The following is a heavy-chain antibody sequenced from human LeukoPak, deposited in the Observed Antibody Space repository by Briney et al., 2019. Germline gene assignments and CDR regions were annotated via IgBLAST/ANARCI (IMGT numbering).Heavy chain of an antibody. Sequence: ASVNVSCKVSGYTLTELSMHWVRQAPGKGLEWMGGFDPEDGETIYAQKFQGRVTMTEDTSTDTAYMELSSLRSEDTAVYYCATAGMVAARIAEYFQHWGQGTLVTVSS. CDR2: FDPEDGET. J-gene: IGHJ1*01. CDR1: GYTLTELS. CDR3: ATAGMVAARIAEYFQH. D-gene: IGHD2-15*01. V-gene: IGHV1-24*01.